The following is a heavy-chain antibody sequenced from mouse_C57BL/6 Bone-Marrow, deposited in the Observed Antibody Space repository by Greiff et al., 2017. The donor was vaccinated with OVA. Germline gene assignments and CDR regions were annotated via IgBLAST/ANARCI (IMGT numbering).Heavy chain of an antibody. D-gene: IGHD1-1*01. CDR3: TRDRGSSYYFDY. Sequence: DVMLVESGEGLVKPGGSLKLSCAASGFTFSSYAMSWVRQTPEKRLEWVAYISSGGDYIYYADTVKGRFTISRDNARNTLYLQMSSLKSEDTATYYCTRDRGSSYYFDYWGQGTTLTVSS. CDR1: GFTFSSYA. V-gene: IGHV5-9-1*02. CDR2: ISSGGDYI. J-gene: IGHJ2*01.